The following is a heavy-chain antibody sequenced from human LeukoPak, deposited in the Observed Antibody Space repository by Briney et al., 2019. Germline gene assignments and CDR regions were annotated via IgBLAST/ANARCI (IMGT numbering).Heavy chain of an antibody. Sequence: GESLKISCKGSGYSFTSYWIGWVRQMPGKGLEWMGIIYPGDSDTRYSPSFQGQVTISADKSIGTAYLQWSSLKASDTAMYYCARHRSYYGSGSYSYFDYWGQGTLVTVSS. CDR2: IYPGDSDT. V-gene: IGHV5-51*01. D-gene: IGHD3-10*01. J-gene: IGHJ4*02. CDR1: GYSFTSYW. CDR3: ARHRSYYGSGSYSYFDY.